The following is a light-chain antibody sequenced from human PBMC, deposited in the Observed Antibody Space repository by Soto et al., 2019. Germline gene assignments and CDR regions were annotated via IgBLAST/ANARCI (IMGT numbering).Light chain of an antibody. Sequence: MTQSPATLSVSPGERATLSCRASQSISSYLNWYQQKPGKAPKLLIYAASSLQSGVPSRFSGSGSGTDFTLTISSLQPEDFATYYCQQSYSTPPTFGQGTKVEIK. V-gene: IGKV1-39*01. CDR1: QSISSY. CDR2: AAS. J-gene: IGKJ1*01. CDR3: QQSYSTPPT.